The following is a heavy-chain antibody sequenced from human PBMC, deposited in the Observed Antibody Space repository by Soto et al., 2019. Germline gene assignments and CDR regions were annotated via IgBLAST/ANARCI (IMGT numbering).Heavy chain of an antibody. CDR2: ISTTSSTI. J-gene: IGHJ4*02. Sequence: EVQLVESGGGLVQPGGSLRLSCAASGFTFSSYSMNWVRQARGKGLEWVSYISTTSSTIDYADSVKGRFTISRDNAKNLLFLQMDSLRDEDTDVYYWARDGVGATLAWGQGTLVTVSS. CDR3: ARDGVGATLA. D-gene: IGHD1-26*01. CDR1: GFTFSSYS. V-gene: IGHV3-48*02.